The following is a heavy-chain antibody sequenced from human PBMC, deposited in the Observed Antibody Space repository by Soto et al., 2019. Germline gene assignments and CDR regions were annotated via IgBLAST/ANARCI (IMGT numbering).Heavy chain of an antibody. CDR2: IYHSGST. J-gene: IGHJ5*02. Sequence: SETLSLTCAVSSGSISSSNWWSWVRQPPGKGLEWIGEIYHSGSTNYNPSLKSRVTISVDKSKNQFSLKLSSVTAADTAVYYCAREPSSGGSYRTFDPWGQGTLVTVSS. CDR1: SGSISSSNW. V-gene: IGHV4-4*02. CDR3: AREPSSGGSYRTFDP. D-gene: IGHD2-15*01.